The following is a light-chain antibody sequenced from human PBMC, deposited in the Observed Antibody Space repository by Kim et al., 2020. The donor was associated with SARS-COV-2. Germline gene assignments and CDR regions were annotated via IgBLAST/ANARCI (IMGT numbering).Light chain of an antibody. CDR3: QQYHDWPRA. Sequence: EIVMTQSPATLSVSPGERATLSCRASQSVSSNLAWYQQKPGQAPRLLISAASTRATGIPARFSGSGSGTEFTLTISSLQSEDFAVYFCQQYHDWPRAFGQGTKVDIK. V-gene: IGKV3-15*01. CDR2: AAS. J-gene: IGKJ1*01. CDR1: QSVSSN.